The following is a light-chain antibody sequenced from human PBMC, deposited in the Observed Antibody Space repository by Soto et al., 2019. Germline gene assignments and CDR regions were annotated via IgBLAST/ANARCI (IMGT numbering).Light chain of an antibody. CDR3: MQSTQLPPT. CDR2: EVS. V-gene: IGKV2D-29*02. J-gene: IGKJ5*01. Sequence: DVVMTQPPPSLSVSAGQPASISCKSSPSLLHITGETFLFCYLQKRGQSPQLLIYEVSTRVSGVPDRFSGSGSGTDFTLEISRVETDDVGIYYCMQSTQLPPTFGQGTRLEIK. CDR1: PSLLHITGETF.